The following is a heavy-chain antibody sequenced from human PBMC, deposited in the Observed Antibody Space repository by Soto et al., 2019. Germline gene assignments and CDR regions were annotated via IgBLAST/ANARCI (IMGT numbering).Heavy chain of an antibody. V-gene: IGHV3-21*01. J-gene: IGHJ6*02. CDR3: ARDEILKWFGELSRLDQGHYYYYGMDV. CDR2: ISSSSSYI. Sequence: PGGSLRLSCAASGFTFSSYSMNWVRQAPGKXLEWVSSISSSSSYIYYADSEKGRFTISRDNAKNSLYLQMNSLRAEDTAVYYCARDEILKWFGELSRLDQGHYYYYGMDVWGQGTTVTVSS. CDR1: GFTFSSYS. D-gene: IGHD3-10*01.